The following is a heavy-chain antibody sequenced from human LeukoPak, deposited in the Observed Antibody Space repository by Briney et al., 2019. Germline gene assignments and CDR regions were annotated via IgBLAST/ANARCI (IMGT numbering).Heavy chain of an antibody. V-gene: IGHV3-74*01. D-gene: IGHD3-3*01. CDR1: GFTFSSYW. CDR2: INTDGSST. Sequence: PGGSLRLSCAASGFTFSSYWMHWVRQAPGKGLVWVSRINTDGSSTSQVDSVKGRFTISRDNAKDTLYLQMNSLRAEDTAVYYCAGEPGSSAGVVPAYWGQGTLVTVSS. CDR3: AGEPGSSAGVVPAY. J-gene: IGHJ4*02.